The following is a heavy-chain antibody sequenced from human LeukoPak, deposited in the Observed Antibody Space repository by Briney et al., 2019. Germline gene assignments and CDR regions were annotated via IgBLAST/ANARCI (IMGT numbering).Heavy chain of an antibody. CDR1: GGTFSRYA. CDR3: ARDWDYVGYMDV. V-gene: IGHV1-69*13. CDR2: IIPSFGTA. J-gene: IGHJ6*03. Sequence: SVKVSCKASGGTFSRYAISWVRQAPGQGLEWMGGIIPSFGTANYAQTFQGRVTITADESTSTAYMELSSLRSEDTAVYYCARDWDYVGYMDVWGNGTTVTVSS. D-gene: IGHD4-17*01.